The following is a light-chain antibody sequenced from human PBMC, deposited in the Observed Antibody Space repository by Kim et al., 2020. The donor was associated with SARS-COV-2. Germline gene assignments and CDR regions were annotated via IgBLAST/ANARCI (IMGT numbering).Light chain of an antibody. V-gene: IGKV2-28*01. J-gene: IGKJ1*01. Sequence: DIVVSQSPLSLPVTLGEPASITCRSSQSLLHSDGYQYLDWYLQKPGQSPQLLIYLGSYRASGVPDRFSGSGSGTDFTLKISAVQPEDVGVYYCMQARQSPWTFGQGTKVEIK. CDR2: LGS. CDR1: QSLLHSDGYQY. CDR3: MQARQSPWT.